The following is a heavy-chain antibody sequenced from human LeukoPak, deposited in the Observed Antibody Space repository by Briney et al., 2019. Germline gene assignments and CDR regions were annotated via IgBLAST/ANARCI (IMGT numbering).Heavy chain of an antibody. V-gene: IGHV1-18*01. CDR1: GYTFIRNG. D-gene: IGHD1-20*01. CDR3: ARDYNFVPDY. CDR2: ISAHNGNT. J-gene: IGHJ4*02. Sequence: ASVKVSCKASGYTFIRNGISWVRQAPGQGLEWMGWISAHNGNTNYAQKFQGRVTMTTDTSTSTAYMELRSLRSDDTAVYCCARDYNFVPDYWGQGTLVTVSS.